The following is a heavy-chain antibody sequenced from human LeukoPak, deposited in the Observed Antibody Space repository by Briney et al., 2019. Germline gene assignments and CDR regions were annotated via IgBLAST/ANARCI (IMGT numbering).Heavy chain of an antibody. CDR3: ARGGIAVAGDY. J-gene: IGHJ4*02. CDR2: IDPSGGST. D-gene: IGHD6-19*01. CDR1: GYTFTSYY. Sequence: ASVKVSCKASGYTFTSYYMHWVRQAPGQGLEWMGIIDPSGGSTSYAQRFQGRVTMTRDMSTSTVYMELSSLRSEDTAVYYCARGGIAVAGDYWGQGTLVTVSS. V-gene: IGHV1-46*01.